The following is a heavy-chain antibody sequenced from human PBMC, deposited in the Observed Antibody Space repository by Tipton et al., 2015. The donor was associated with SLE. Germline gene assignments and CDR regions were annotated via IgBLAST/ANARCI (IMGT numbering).Heavy chain of an antibody. Sequence: TLSLTCAVYGGSITGNFWSWVRQPPGKGLEWIGEINQSGRTNYNPSLKSRVTISVDTSKSQFSLKLSSVTAADTAVYYCARAFGFCSGGYCYAGGFDYWAQGTLVTVSS. D-gene: IGHD2-15*01. CDR2: INQSGRT. V-gene: IGHV4-34*01. CDR3: ARAFGFCSGGYCYAGGFDY. J-gene: IGHJ4*02. CDR1: GGSITGNF.